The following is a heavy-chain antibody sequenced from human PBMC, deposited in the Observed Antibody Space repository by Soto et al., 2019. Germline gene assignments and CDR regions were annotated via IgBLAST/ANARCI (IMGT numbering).Heavy chain of an antibody. V-gene: IGHV1-8*01. CDR2: MNPNSGNT. CDR1: GYTFTSYD. D-gene: IGHD1-26*01. Sequence: ASMKVSCKASGYTFTSYDIKWVRQATGKGIQWMGWMNPNSGNTGYAQKFQGRVTMTRNTSISTAYMELSSLRSEDTAVYYCARTTWGADDAFDTWGQGTMVTVSS. CDR3: ARTTWGADDAFDT. J-gene: IGHJ3*02.